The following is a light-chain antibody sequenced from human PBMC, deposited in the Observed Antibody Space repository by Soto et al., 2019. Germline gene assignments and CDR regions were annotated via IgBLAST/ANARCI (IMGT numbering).Light chain of an antibody. CDR3: SSYTSRRTRV. CDR2: EGS. J-gene: IGLJ3*02. Sequence: QSVLTQPASVSGSPGQSITISCTGTSSDVGSYNLVSWYQQHPGKAPKLMIYEGSKRPSGVSNRFSGSKSGNTASLSISGLQAEDEADYYCSSYTSRRTRVFGGGTKVTVL. V-gene: IGLV2-14*02. CDR1: SSDVGSYNL.